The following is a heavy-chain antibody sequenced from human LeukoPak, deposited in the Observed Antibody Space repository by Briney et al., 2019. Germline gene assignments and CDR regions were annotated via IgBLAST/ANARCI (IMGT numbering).Heavy chain of an antibody. Sequence: ASVEVSCKASGYTFTSYYMHWVRQAPGQGLEWMGIINPSGGSTSYAQKFQGRVTMTRDMSTSTVYMELSSLRSEDTAVYYCARGGGSFRFDYWGQGTLVTVSS. D-gene: IGHD1-26*01. CDR2: INPSGGST. J-gene: IGHJ4*02. CDR3: ARGGGSFRFDY. CDR1: GYTFTSYY. V-gene: IGHV1-46*01.